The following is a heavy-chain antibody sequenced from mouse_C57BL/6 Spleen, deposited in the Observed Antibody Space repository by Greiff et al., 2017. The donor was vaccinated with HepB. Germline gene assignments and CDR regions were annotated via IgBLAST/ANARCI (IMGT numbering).Heavy chain of an antibody. CDR3: ARGNYYGSSYEDDWYFDV. V-gene: IGHV1-4*01. CDR2: INPSSGYT. J-gene: IGHJ1*03. Sequence: QVQLKESGAELARPGASVKMSCKASGYTFTSYTMHWVKQRPGQGLEWIGYINPSSGYTKYNQKFKDKATLTADKSSSTAYMQLSSLTSEDSAVYYCARGNYYGSSYEDDWYFDVWGTGTTVTVSS. D-gene: IGHD1-1*01. CDR1: GYTFTSYT.